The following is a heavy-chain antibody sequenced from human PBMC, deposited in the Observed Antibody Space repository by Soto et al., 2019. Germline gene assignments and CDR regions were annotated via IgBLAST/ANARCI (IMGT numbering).Heavy chain of an antibody. Sequence: ASVKVSCKASGYTFTGHYINWVRQAPGQGLEWMGWISGYSGNANLAQKFQGRVTMTTDKSTRTAYMELRRLRSDDTAVYYCAKRTSGTTWGESDYWGQGTLVTVSS. J-gene: IGHJ4*02. D-gene: IGHD4-17*01. CDR1: GYTFTGHY. CDR2: ISGYSGNA. CDR3: AKRTSGTTWGESDY. V-gene: IGHV1-18*04.